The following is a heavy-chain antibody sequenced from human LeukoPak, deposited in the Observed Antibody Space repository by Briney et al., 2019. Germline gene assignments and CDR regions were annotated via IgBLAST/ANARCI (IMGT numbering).Heavy chain of an antibody. D-gene: IGHD6-19*01. J-gene: IGHJ6*03. CDR3: ARADNQYSSGWFPRYYHMDV. CDR2: ISYDGSNK. V-gene: IGHV3-30*04. Sequence: PGGSLRLSCAASGFTFSSYAMHWVRQAPGKGLEWVAVISYDGSNKYYADSVKGRFTISRDNSKNTLYLQMNSLRAEDTAVYYCARADNQYSSGWFPRYYHMDVWGKGTTVTISS. CDR1: GFTFSSYA.